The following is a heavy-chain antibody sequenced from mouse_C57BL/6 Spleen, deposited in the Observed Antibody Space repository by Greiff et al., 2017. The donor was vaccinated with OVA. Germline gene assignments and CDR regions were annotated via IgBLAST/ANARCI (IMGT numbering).Heavy chain of an antibody. V-gene: IGHV7-3*01. J-gene: IGHJ2*01. Sequence: DVKLVESGGGLVQPGGSLSLSCAASGFTFTDYYMSWVRQPPGKALEWLGFIRNKANGYTTEYSASVKGRFTISRDNSQSILYLQMNALRAEDSATYYCARSPLPYYSNYEYFDYWGQGTTLTVSS. CDR3: ARSPLPYYSNYEYFDY. CDR1: GFTFTDYY. D-gene: IGHD2-5*01. CDR2: IRNKANGYTT.